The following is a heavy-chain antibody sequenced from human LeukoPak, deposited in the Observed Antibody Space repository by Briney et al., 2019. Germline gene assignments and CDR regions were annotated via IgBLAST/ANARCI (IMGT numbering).Heavy chain of an antibody. CDR1: GFTFSSYG. CDR2: IWYDGSNK. Sequence: PGGSLRLSCAASGFTFSSYGMHWVRQAPGKGLEWVAVIWYDGSNKYYADSVKGRFTISRDNSKNTLYLQMNSLRAEGTAVYYCARDTPPYGDYGDWYFDLWGRGTLVTVSS. CDR3: ARDTPPYGDYGDWYFDL. J-gene: IGHJ2*01. D-gene: IGHD4-17*01. V-gene: IGHV3-33*01.